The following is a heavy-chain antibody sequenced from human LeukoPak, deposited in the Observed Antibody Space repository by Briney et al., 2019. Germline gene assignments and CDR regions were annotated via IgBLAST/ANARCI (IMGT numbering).Heavy chain of an antibody. CDR3: TTYHFHDSGGPWENSNYYNMDV. CDR1: GFTFSNAW. CDR2: IKSKSAGVTT. V-gene: IGHV3-15*01. D-gene: IGHD3-10*01. J-gene: IGHJ6*02. Sequence: PGGSLRLSCAASGFTFSNAWMIWVRQAPGKGLEWVGRIKSKSAGVTTDYVAPVKGRFTISRDDSKNTLYLQMNSLKTEDTAVYYCTTYHFHDSGGPWENSNYYNMDVWGQGTTVTVSS.